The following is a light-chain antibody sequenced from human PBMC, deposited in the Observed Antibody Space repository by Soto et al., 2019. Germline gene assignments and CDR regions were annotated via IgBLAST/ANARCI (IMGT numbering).Light chain of an antibody. CDR2: EVS. CDR3: SSYTSSSTSV. Sequence: QSALTQPASVSGSPGQSITISCTGTSSDVGGYTSVSWYQQHPGKAPKLMIYEVSNRPSGVSSRFSGSKSGNTASLTISGLQAEDEADYYCSSYTSSSTSVFGTGTKVTVL. V-gene: IGLV2-14*01. J-gene: IGLJ1*01. CDR1: SSDVGGYTS.